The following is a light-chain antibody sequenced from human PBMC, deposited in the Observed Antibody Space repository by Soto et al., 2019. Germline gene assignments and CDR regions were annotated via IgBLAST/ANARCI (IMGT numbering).Light chain of an antibody. CDR1: SSDVGGYNY. CDR3: SSYTSSSTLYV. J-gene: IGLJ1*01. Sequence: QSALTQPASVSGSPGQSITISCTGTSSDVGGYNYVSWYQQHPGKAPKLMIYEVRNRPSGVSNRFSGSKSGNTASLPISGLQAEDEADYYCSSYTSSSTLYVFGTGTKVTVL. CDR2: EVR. V-gene: IGLV2-14*01.